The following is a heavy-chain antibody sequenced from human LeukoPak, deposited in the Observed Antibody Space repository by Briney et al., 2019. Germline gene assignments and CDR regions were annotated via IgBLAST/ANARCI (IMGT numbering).Heavy chain of an antibody. CDR2: IYYSGST. D-gene: IGHD2-15*01. CDR3: ARQWHGGDY. CDR1: CGSISSSSYY. Sequence: SETLSLTCTVSCGSISSSSYYWGWLRQPPGQGLQWFGGIYYSGSTYYNPSLKSRITISVDTSKSQFSLKLSSVTAADTAVYYCARQWHGGDYWGQGTLVTVSS. V-gene: IGHV4-39*01. J-gene: IGHJ4*02.